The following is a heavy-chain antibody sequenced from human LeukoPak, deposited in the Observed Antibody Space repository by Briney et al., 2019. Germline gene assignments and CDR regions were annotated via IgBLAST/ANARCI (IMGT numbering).Heavy chain of an antibody. CDR2: IYYSGST. J-gene: IGHJ4*02. CDR1: GGSISSYY. D-gene: IGHD3-22*01. V-gene: IGHV4-59*01. CDR3: ARGDYYDSSGYKPLGY. Sequence: PSETLSLTCTVSGGSISSYYWSWIRQPPGKGLEWIGYIYYSGSTNYNPSLKSRVTISVDTSKNQFSLKLSSVTAADTAVYYCARGDYYDSSGYKPLGYWGQGTLVTVSS.